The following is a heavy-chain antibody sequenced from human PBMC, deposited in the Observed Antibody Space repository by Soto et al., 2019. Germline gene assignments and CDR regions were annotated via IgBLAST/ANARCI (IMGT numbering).Heavy chain of an antibody. V-gene: IGHV3-15*01. CDR2: VKSKGSGGTT. CDR3: ARDPLGTTAFDY. J-gene: IGHJ4*02. Sequence: GGSLSLSCAASGFIFSDVWMSWVRHTPGKGLEWVGRVKSKGSGGTTDYAAPVKGRFTISRDNAKNSLYLQMNSLRAEDTAVYYCARDPLGTTAFDYWGQGTLVTVS. CDR1: GFIFSDVW. D-gene: IGHD1-7*01.